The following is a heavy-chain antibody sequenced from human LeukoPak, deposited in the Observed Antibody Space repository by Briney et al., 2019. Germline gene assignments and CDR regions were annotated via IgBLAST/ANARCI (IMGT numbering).Heavy chain of an antibody. CDR2: INPSGGST. J-gene: IGHJ4*02. CDR1: GYTFTSYY. Sequence: ASVKVSCKASGYTFTSYYMHWVRQAPGQGLEWTGIINPSGGSTSYAQKFQGRVTMTRDTSTSTVYMELSSLRSEDTAVYYCARDLKPFLGYSSGWYLIGSFDYWGQGTLVTVSS. D-gene: IGHD6-19*01. V-gene: IGHV1-46*01. CDR3: ARDLKPFLGYSSGWYLIGSFDY.